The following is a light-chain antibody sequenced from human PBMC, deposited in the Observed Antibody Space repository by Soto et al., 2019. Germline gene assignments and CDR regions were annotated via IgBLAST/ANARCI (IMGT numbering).Light chain of an antibody. CDR3: EQYYSTPRS. V-gene: IGKV4-1*01. Sequence: DIVRTQSPDSLAVSLGERATINCKSSQSVLYSSNNKNYLAWYQQKPGQPPKLLIYWPATRESVVPDGFSGSGSGTAFTLTISSLQAEDVEVYYCEQYYSTPRSFGQGTKVDIK. CDR2: WPA. J-gene: IGKJ1*01. CDR1: QSVLYSSNNKNY.